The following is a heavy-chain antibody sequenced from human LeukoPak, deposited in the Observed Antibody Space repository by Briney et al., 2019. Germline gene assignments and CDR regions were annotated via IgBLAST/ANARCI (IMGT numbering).Heavy chain of an antibody. D-gene: IGHD3-16*01. CDR3: ARDQGLIDPPPYGLDV. J-gene: IGHJ6*02. Sequence: GGSLRLSCAASGFTFSSYGMHWVRQAPGKGLEWVAVIWYDGSNKYYADSVKGRFTISRDNSKNTLYLQMNSLRAEDTAVYYCARDQGLIDPPPYGLDVWGQGTTVTVSS. CDR2: IWYDGSNK. CDR1: GFTFSSYG. V-gene: IGHV3-33*01.